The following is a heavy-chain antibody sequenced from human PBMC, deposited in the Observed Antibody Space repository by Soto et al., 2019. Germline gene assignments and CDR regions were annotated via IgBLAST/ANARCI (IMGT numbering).Heavy chain of an antibody. CDR3: AKAKDIVVVVAYYFDY. D-gene: IGHD2-15*01. CDR2: ISGSGGST. Sequence: GESLKISCAASGFTFSSYAMSWVRQAPGKGLEWVSAISGSGGSTYYADSVKGRFTISRDNSKNTLYLQMNSLRAEDTAVYYCAKAKDIVVVVAYYFDYWGQGTLVTVSS. V-gene: IGHV3-23*01. CDR1: GFTFSSYA. J-gene: IGHJ4*02.